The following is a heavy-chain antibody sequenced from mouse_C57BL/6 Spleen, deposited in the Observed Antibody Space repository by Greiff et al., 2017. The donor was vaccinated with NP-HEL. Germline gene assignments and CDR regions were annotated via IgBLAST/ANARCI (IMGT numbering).Heavy chain of an antibody. CDR2: ISDGGSYT. D-gene: IGHD2-5*01. CDR1: GFTFSSYA. Sequence: EVKLVESGGGLVKPGGSLKLSCAASGFTFSSYAMSWVRQTPEKRLEWVATISDGGSYTYYPDNVKGRFTISRDNAKNNLYLQMSHLKSEDTAMYYCARDPYYSNYTWFAYWGQGTLVTVSA. V-gene: IGHV5-4*01. J-gene: IGHJ3*01. CDR3: ARDPYYSNYTWFAY.